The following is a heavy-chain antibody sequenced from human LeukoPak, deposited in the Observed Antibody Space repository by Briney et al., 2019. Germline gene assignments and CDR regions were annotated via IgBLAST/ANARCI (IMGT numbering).Heavy chain of an antibody. CDR3: ARGGAAPTPYYYYYYMDV. CDR2: IYSGGST. D-gene: IGHD6-13*01. CDR1: GFTVSSNY. V-gene: IGHV3-53*01. J-gene: IGHJ6*03. Sequence: GGSLRLSCAASGFTVSSNYMNWVRQAPGKGLEWVSVIYSGGSTYYADSVKGRFTISRDNSKNTLYLQMNSLRAEDTAVYYCARGGAAPTPYYYYYYMDVWGKGTTVTVSS.